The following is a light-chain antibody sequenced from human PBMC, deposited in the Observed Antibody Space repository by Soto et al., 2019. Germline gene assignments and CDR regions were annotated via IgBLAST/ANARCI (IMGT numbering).Light chain of an antibody. CDR1: QNIDTW. J-gene: IGKJ1*01. V-gene: IGKV1-5*03. CDR3: QHYKTYSRT. Sequence: DIQMTQSPSTLSASVGDRVTITCRASQNIDTWLAWYQQKPGKPPTLLMYKASILESVVPSRFSGSGSETEFTLTISSLQPDDFATYYCQHYKTYSRTFGQGTKVDI. CDR2: KAS.